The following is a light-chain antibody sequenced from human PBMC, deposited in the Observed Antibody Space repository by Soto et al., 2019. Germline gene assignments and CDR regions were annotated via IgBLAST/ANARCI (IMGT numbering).Light chain of an antibody. V-gene: IGKV1-5*03. J-gene: IGKJ1*01. CDR1: QSISPW. CDR2: KAS. CDR3: QQYATYWT. Sequence: DIQMTQSPSTLSASVGDRVTITCRASQSISPWLAWYQQIPGEAPKLLIYKASSLESWVPSRVSGSGSGTEFTLTISSLQPDDVATYYCQQYATYWTFGQGTKVEIK.